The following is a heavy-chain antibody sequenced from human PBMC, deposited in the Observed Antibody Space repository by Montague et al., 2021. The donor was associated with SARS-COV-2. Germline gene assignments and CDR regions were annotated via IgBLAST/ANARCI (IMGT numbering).Heavy chain of an antibody. V-gene: IGHV3-30-3*01. J-gene: IGHJ3*02. Sequence: SLRLSCAASGFTFSSYAMHWVRQAPGKGLEWVAVISYDGSNKYYADSAKGRFTISRDNSKNTLYLQMNSLRAEDTAVYYCARDPYYDSILLGRDDASDIWGQGTMVTVSS. CDR1: GFTFSSYA. CDR2: ISYDGSNK. CDR3: ARDPYYDSILLGRDDASDI. D-gene: IGHD3-22*01.